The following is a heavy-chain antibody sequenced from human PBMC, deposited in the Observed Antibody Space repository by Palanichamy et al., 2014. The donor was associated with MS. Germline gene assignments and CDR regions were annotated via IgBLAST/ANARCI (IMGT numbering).Heavy chain of an antibody. J-gene: IGHJ4*02. V-gene: IGHV4-34*01. D-gene: IGHD1-7*01. CDR1: GGSFTDYY. CDR2: IHRTGIT. CDR3: AGGRHHSWGTDDY. Sequence: QEQLQQWGAGLLKPSETLSLTCAVSGGSFTDYYWNWIRQPPGKGLEWIGEIHRTGITKFCPSFKSRVTISVDAARHQFSLRLNSVTAADTAVYFCAGGRHHSWGTDDYWGQGTVVAVSS.